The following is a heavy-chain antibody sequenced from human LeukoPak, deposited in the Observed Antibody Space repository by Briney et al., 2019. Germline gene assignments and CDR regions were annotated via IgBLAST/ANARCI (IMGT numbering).Heavy chain of an antibody. Sequence: GGSLRLSCEDSGFTFRSYEMNWVRQAPGKGLEWIAYLSSSGSASSYADSVKGRSTIARDNAKNSVYLEMNSLRAVDTAVYYCARSARLMKGVVEVTALDDWGQGPVVTVSS. CDR3: ARSARLMKGVVEVTALDD. V-gene: IGHV3-48*03. CDR1: GFTFRSYE. CDR2: LSSSGSAS. J-gene: IGHJ4*02. D-gene: IGHD3-3*01.